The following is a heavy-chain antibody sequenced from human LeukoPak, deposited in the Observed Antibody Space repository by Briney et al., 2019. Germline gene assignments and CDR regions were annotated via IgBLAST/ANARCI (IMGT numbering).Heavy chain of an antibody. CDR2: ISWDGGST. D-gene: IGHD1-26*01. J-gene: IGHJ6*03. CDR1: GFTFDDYA. Sequence: GGSLRLSCAASGFTFDDYAMHWVRQAPGKGLEWVSLISWDGGSTYYADSVKGRFTISRDNSKNSLYLQMNSLRAEDTALYYCAKEGIVAYITEFYYMDVWGKGTTVTVSS. CDR3: AKEGIVAYITEFYYMDV. V-gene: IGHV3-43D*03.